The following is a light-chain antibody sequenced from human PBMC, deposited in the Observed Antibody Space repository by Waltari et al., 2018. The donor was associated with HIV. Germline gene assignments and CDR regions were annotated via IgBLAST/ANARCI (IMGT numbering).Light chain of an antibody. CDR1: VAISDY. Sequence: DIQLTQSPSFLSAAVGDRVTITCRANVAISDYLVWYQQKPGTAPKLLIYGASTRQRGVPSRFSGSGSGTDFILTINSLQPEDCGTYYCQQSETYPITFGQGTRLEIK. CDR3: QQSETYPIT. J-gene: IGKJ5*01. CDR2: GAS. V-gene: IGKV1-9*01.